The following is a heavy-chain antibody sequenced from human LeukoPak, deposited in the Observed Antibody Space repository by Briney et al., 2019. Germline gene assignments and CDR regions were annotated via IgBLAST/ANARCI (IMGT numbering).Heavy chain of an antibody. D-gene: IGHD5-18*01. J-gene: IGHJ4*02. CDR1: GASISSWY. V-gene: IGHV4-59*08. CDR3: ARGIQLGY. CDR2: IYYSGST. Sequence: SETLSLTCNVTGASISSWYWSWIRQPPGKGLEWIGYIYYSGSTYYNPSLKSRVTISVDTSKNQFSLKLSSVTAADTAVYYCARGIQLGYWGQGTLVTVSS.